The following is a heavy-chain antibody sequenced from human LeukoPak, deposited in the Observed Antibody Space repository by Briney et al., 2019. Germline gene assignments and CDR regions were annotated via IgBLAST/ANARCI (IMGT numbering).Heavy chain of an antibody. CDR1: GGTFSSYA. CDR2: IVPIFGTA. J-gene: IGHJ4*02. D-gene: IGHD3-3*01. Sequence: SVKVSCNASGGTFSSYAISWVRQVPGQGLEWMGGIVPIFGTANYAQKFQGRVTITTDESTSTAYMELSSLRSEDTAVYYCASSRLRFLEWLSSPAYWGQGTLVTVSS. V-gene: IGHV1-69*05. CDR3: ASSRLRFLEWLSSPAY.